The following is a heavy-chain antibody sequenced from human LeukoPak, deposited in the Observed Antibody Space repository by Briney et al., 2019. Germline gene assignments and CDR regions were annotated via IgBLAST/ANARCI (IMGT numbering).Heavy chain of an antibody. J-gene: IGHJ6*03. CDR3: ARVGQYSSSWSYYYYYMDV. CDR2: FEYGGST. Sequence: SETLSLTCTVSGGSISSSSYYWGWIRQAPGKGLEWIGSFEYGGSTYYNPSLKSRVTISVDTSKNQFFLKLSSVTAADTAVYYCARVGQYSSSWSYYYYYMDVWGKGTTVTVSS. D-gene: IGHD6-13*01. V-gene: IGHV4-39*07. CDR1: GGSISSSSYY.